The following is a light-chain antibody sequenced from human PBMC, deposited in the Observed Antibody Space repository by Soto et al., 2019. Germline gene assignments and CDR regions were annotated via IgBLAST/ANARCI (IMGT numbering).Light chain of an antibody. CDR2: DAS. V-gene: IGKV1-5*01. Sequence: DIQMTQSPSTLSASLGAKVTITCRASQSIGTLLAWYQQTPGRAPNLLIYDASSLQSGVPSRFSGSGSGTEFTLTLRRLQPDDFATYFCQQFKPYPITFGQGTRLEIK. CDR1: QSIGTL. CDR3: QQFKPYPIT. J-gene: IGKJ5*01.